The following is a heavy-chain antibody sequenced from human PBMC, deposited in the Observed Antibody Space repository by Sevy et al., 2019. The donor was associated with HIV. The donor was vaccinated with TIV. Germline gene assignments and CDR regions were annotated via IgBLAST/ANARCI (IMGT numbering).Heavy chain of an antibody. D-gene: IGHD3-22*01. CDR1: GFTFSGSA. J-gene: IGHJ5*02. V-gene: IGHV3-48*03. Sequence: GGSLRLSCAASGFTFSGSAMHWVRQAPGKGLEWVSYISSSGTTIKYADSVKGRFTISRDNAKNSLYMQMNSLRAEDTAVYYCARVDANYDKGFDPWGQGTLVTVSS. CDR3: ARVDANYDKGFDP. CDR2: ISSSGTTI.